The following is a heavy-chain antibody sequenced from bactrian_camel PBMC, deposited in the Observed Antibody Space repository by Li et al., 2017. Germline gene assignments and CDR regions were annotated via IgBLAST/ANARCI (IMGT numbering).Heavy chain of an antibody. D-gene: IGHD1*01. CDR1: GYTRSNRC. Sequence: VQLVESGGGSVRSGGSLTLSCVAAGYTRSNRCMGWFRQTPGKGLEWVSAVNSGGISTYYTDSVKGRFTISRDNAKNTLYLQMNSLKPEDTAMYYCSVGFPSADVRTPRSQGTQVTVS. V-gene: IGHV3S40*01. CDR2: VNSGGIST. J-gene: IGHJ4*01.